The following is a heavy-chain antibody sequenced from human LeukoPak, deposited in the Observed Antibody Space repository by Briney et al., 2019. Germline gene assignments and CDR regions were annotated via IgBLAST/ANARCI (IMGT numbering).Heavy chain of an antibody. D-gene: IGHD6-13*01. CDR1: GHIFVSYG. V-gene: IGHV1-18*01. Sequence: ASVKVSCKASGHIFVSYGISWVRQAPGQGLEWMGWISAYNGNTNYAQKVQGRVTMTRDTSTSTAYMELRSLRSDDTAVYYCARASGKPNLSSHWYGGLGDWGPGTLVTVSS. J-gene: IGHJ4*02. CDR2: ISAYNGNT. CDR3: ARASGKPNLSSHWYGGLGD.